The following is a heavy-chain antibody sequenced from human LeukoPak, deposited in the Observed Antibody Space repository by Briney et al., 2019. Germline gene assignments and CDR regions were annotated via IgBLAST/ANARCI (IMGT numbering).Heavy chain of an antibody. CDR2: ISGSGGST. J-gene: IGHJ4*02. CDR3: ANPPGTMVPYFDH. Sequence: GASLRLSCAASGFTFSSYALSWVRQAPGKGLEWVSAISGSGGSTYYADSVKGRFTISRDNSKNTLYLQMNSLRAEDTAVYYCANPPGTMVPYFDHWGQGTLVTVSS. D-gene: IGHD3-10*01. V-gene: IGHV3-23*01. CDR1: GFTFSSYA.